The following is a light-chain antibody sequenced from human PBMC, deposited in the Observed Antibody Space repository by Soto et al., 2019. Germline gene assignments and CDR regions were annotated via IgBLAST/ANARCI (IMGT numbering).Light chain of an antibody. CDR1: SSDVGGYNY. Sequence: QSALTQPPSASGSPGQSVTISCTGTSSDVGGYNYVSWYQQYPGKVPKLMVYEVNKRPSGVPDRFSGSKSGNTASLTVSGLQAVDVADYYCTSYAGGNNVFGTGTKLTVL. CDR2: EVN. CDR3: TSYAGGNNV. V-gene: IGLV2-8*01. J-gene: IGLJ1*01.